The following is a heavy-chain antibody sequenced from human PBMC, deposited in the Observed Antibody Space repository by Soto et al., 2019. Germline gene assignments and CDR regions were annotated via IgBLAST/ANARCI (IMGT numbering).Heavy chain of an antibody. Sequence: QDQLVQSGAEVKKPGSSVKVSCKASGGTFSSHTFSWVRQAPGQGLEWMGRIIPALGTATYAQKFQGRVTITEAESATTGYLALNSLRSEDPAVYYCASPDFGDYWYFDLWGRGTLVTVSS. CDR3: ASPDFGDYWYFDL. CDR1: GGTFSSHT. D-gene: IGHD4-17*01. J-gene: IGHJ2*01. CDR2: IIPALGTA. V-gene: IGHV1-69*08.